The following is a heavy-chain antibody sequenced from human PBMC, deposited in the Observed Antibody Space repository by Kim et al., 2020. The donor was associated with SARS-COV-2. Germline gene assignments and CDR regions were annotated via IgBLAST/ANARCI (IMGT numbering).Heavy chain of an antibody. CDR3: ASRAYSSGWTNPRRLYYYMDV. CDR2: INHSGST. D-gene: IGHD6-19*01. Sequence: SETLSLTCAVYGGSFSGYYWSWIRQPPGKGLEWIGEINHSGSTNYNPSLKSRVTISVDTSKNQFSLKLSSVTAADTAVYYCASRAYSSGWTNPRRLYYYMDVWGKGTTVTVSS. CDR1: GGSFSGYY. V-gene: IGHV4-34*01. J-gene: IGHJ6*03.